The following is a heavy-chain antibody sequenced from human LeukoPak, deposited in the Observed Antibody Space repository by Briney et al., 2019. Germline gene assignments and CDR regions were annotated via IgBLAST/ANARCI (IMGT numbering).Heavy chain of an antibody. CDR1: GGPFSGYY. D-gene: IGHD6-13*01. CDR2: INHSGST. V-gene: IGHV4-34*01. Sequence: PSETLSLTCAVYGGPFSGYYWSWIRQPPGKGLEWIGEINHSGSTNYNPSLKSRVTISVDTSKNQFSLKLSSVTAADTAVYYCARVRSFYFDYWGQGTLVTVSS. J-gene: IGHJ4*02. CDR3: ARVRSFYFDY.